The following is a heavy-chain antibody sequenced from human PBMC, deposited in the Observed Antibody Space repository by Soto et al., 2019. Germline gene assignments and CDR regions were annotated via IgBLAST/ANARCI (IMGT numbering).Heavy chain of an antibody. CDR3: VQGVVRWGLPDAT. D-gene: IGHD2-21*01. CDR1: GFTFSNYA. CDR2: IHGGGERA. Sequence: EVQLLESGGGFVQPGRALRLSCAASGFTFSNYAMAGVRLAPGKGLQWVAAIHGGGERAPYSDSVKGRFSISRDNPRDTLYLQMNGLRAEDTAVYYCVQGVVRWGLPDATWPRGTLVTVSS. J-gene: IGHJ5*02. V-gene: IGHV3-23*01.